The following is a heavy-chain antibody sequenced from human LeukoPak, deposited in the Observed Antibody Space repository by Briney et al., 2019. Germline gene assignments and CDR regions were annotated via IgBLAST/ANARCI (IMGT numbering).Heavy chain of an antibody. V-gene: IGHV3-23*01. J-gene: IGHJ2*01. Sequence: GGSLRLSCAASGFTFRNNAMSWVRQAPGKGLEWVSAISSSGGSTYYADSVKGRFTISRDNSMNTLYLQLNSLRAEDTAVYYCAKAPVIYGGNSRSFWDFDLWGRGTLVTVSS. D-gene: IGHD4-23*01. CDR1: GFTFRNNA. CDR3: AKAPVIYGGNSRSFWDFDL. CDR2: ISSSGGST.